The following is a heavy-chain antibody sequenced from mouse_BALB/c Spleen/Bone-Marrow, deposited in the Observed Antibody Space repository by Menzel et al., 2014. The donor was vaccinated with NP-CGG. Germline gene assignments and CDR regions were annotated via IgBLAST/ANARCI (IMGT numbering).Heavy chain of an antibody. CDR2: IDPANGNT. J-gene: IGHJ2*01. V-gene: IGHV14-3*02. CDR3: ANYYYGYYFDY. Sequence: VQLKESGAELVKPGASVKLSCTASGFNIKDTYMHWVKQRPEQGLEWIGRIDPANGNTKYDPKFQDKATITADTSSNTAYLQLSSVTSEDTAVYYCANYYYGYYFDYWGQGTTLTVSS. CDR1: GFNIKDTY. D-gene: IGHD1-1*01.